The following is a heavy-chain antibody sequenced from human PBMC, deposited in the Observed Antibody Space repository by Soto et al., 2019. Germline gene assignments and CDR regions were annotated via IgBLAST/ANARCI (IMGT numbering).Heavy chain of an antibody. V-gene: IGHV3-23*01. CDR2: ISGSGGST. D-gene: IGHD1-26*01. CDR3: AKPFSGSYRPFRVCAFDI. J-gene: IGHJ3*02. Sequence: LRLSCAASGFTFSSYAMSWVRQAPGKGLEWVSAISGSGGSTYYADSVKGRFTISRDNSKNTLYLQMNSLRAEDTAVYYCAKPFSGSYRPFRVCAFDIRGQGTMVTVSS. CDR1: GFTFSSYA.